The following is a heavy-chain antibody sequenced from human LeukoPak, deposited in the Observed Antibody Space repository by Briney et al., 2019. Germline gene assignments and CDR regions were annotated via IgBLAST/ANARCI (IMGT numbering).Heavy chain of an antibody. D-gene: IGHD2-21*01. V-gene: IGHV1-2*02. CDR1: GYTFTGYY. CDR3: ARDLAVVDAFDI. J-gene: IGHJ3*02. Sequence: ASVKASCKASGYTFTGYYMHWVRQAPGQGLEWMGWINPNSGGTNYAQKFQGRVTMTRDTSISTAYMELSRLRSDDTAVYYCARDLAVVDAFDIWGQGTMVTVSS. CDR2: INPNSGGT.